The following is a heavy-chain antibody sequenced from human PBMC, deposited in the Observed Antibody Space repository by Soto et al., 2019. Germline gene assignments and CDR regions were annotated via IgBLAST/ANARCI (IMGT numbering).Heavy chain of an antibody. CDR2: FDPEDGET. Sequence: ASVKLSCKVSGYTLTELSMHWVRQAPGKGLEWMGGFDPEDGETIYAQKFQGRVTMTEDTSTDTAYIELSRRSAEQTAVYDCARRDRRIIYYYDRRPVYGMDVW. D-gene: IGHD3-22*01. CDR3: ARRDRRIIYYYDRRPVYGMDV. J-gene: IGHJ6*01. CDR1: GYTLTELS. V-gene: IGHV1-24*01.